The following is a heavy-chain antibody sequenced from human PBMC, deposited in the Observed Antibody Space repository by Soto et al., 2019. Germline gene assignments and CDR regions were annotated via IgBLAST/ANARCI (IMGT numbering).Heavy chain of an antibody. D-gene: IGHD2-21*01. CDR3: ARDVFCGGAPACPDMDV. V-gene: IGHV1-18*04. CDR1: GYTFSGYS. Sequence: QVVLEQSGGEVKKPGASVKVSCKASGYTFSGYSITWVRQAPGQGLEWMGRISGYNGNTNYARTLRGRLTLTTDTSTSTAYMELRSLTSADTAVYYCARDVFCGGAPACPDMDVWGQGTTVTVSS. CDR2: ISGYNGNT. J-gene: IGHJ6*02.